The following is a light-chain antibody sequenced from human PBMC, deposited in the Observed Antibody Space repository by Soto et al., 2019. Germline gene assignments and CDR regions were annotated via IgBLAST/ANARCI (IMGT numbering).Light chain of an antibody. J-gene: IGLJ2*01. CDR1: SSDVGGYNY. CDR3: CSYSTTSTFV. V-gene: IGLV2-14*01. Sequence: QSALTQPASVSGSPGQSITIPCTGTSSDVGGYNYVSWYQQHPGKVPKLMIFEVFRRPSGISTRFSGSKSGNTASLTISGLQAEDEDAYYCCSYSTTSTFVFGGGTQLTVL. CDR2: EVF.